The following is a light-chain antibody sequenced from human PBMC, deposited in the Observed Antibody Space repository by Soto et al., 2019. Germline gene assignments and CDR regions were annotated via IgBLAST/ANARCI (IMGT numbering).Light chain of an antibody. V-gene: IGKV3D-15*01. CDR1: QSVRTN. CDR3: QHYSSQT. CDR2: GAS. J-gene: IGKJ1*01. Sequence: EIVMTQSPATLSVSPGERATLSCRASQSVRTNLAWYQQRPGQAPRLLIYGASSRATGIPDRFSGSGSGTDFTLTISRLEPEDSAVYFCQHYSSQTFGQGTKVDI.